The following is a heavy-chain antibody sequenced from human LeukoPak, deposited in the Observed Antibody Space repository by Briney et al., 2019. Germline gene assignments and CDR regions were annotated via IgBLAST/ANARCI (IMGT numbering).Heavy chain of an antibody. J-gene: IGHJ5*02. CDR2: INPSGGST. D-gene: IGHD6-19*01. CDR1: GYTFTSYY. Sequence: ASVKVSCKASGYTFTSYYMHWVRQAPGQGLEWMEIINPSGGSTSYAQKFQGRVTMTRDMSTSTVYMELSSLRSEDTAVYYCATTYSSGWYGWFDPWGQGTLVTVSS. V-gene: IGHV1-46*01. CDR3: ATTYSSGWYGWFDP.